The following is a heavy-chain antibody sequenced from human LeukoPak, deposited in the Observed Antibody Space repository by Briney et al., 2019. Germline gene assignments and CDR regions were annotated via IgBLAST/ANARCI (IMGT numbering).Heavy chain of an antibody. V-gene: IGHV3-7*01. Sequence: GGSLRLSCAPSGFTFSKCCMTWVRRTPGKALEWVGVIKEDRSSKYYVESVKGRVTISRDNAKNSLYLKMDSLRAADTAVYYCARDTRRTSGFYWGQGTPVTVSS. CDR3: ARDTRRTSGFY. D-gene: IGHD3-9*01. CDR1: GFTFSKCC. CDR2: IKEDRSSK. J-gene: IGHJ4*02.